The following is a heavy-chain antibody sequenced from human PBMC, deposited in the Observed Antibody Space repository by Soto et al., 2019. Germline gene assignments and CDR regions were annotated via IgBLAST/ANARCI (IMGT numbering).Heavy chain of an antibody. V-gene: IGHV4-39*07. J-gene: IGHJ3*02. CDR3: ARGRRSSGRHDAFDI. CDR2: IHYSGST. CDR1: GDSMTSSNFY. Sequence: PSETLSLTCTVSGDSMTSSNFYWGWIRQPPGKGLEWIGSIHYSGSTYYTPSLRGRVNIFVDTSKTQFSLKLSSVTAADTAVYYCARGRRSSGRHDAFDIWGQGTMVTVSS. D-gene: IGHD6-19*01.